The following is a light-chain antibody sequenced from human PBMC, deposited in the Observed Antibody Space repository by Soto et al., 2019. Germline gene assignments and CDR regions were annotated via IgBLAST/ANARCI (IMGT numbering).Light chain of an antibody. Sequence: EIVMTQSPATLSVSPGERATLSCRASQSVSSNLAWYQQKPGQSPRLLIYGASTRATGVPARFSGSGSGTEFTLTISSLPVEEFAVYYWEQYINLWTFGQGTKVEI. V-gene: IGKV3-15*01. J-gene: IGKJ1*01. CDR1: QSVSSN. CDR3: EQYINLWT. CDR2: GAS.